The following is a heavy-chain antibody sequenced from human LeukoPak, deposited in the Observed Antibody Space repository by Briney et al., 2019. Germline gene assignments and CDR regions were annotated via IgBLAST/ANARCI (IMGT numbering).Heavy chain of an antibody. CDR3: ARESPFTSSWSTQFDY. Sequence: PGGSLRLSCAASGFTFSSYSMNWARQAPGKGLEWVSSISSSSSYIYYADSVKGRFTISRDNAKNSLYLQMNSLRAEDTAVYYCARESPFTSSWSTQFDYWGQGTLVTVSS. J-gene: IGHJ4*02. V-gene: IGHV3-21*01. CDR1: GFTFSSYS. D-gene: IGHD6-13*01. CDR2: ISSSSSYI.